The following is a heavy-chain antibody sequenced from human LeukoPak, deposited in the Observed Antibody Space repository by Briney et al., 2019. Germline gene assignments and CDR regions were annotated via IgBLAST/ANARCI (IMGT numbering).Heavy chain of an antibody. CDR2: IGTSGANT. CDR3: AKKSGDHFHFDF. CDR1: GFTFNNYG. Sequence: GGSLRLSCAASGFTFNNYGMGWVRQTPGKGLEWVATIGTSGANTYHADSVKGRFTISRDNSKSTLYLQMNSLRAEDTAVYHCAKKSGDHFHFDFWGQGTLVAVSS. V-gene: IGHV3-23*01. J-gene: IGHJ4*02. D-gene: IGHD2-21*01.